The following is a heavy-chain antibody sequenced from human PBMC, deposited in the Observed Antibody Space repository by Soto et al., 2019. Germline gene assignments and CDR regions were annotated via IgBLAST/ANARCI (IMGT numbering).Heavy chain of an antibody. D-gene: IGHD3-16*01. Sequence: SETLSFTCAVSGGSISSGGYSWSWIRQPPGKGLEWIGYIYHSGSTYYNPSLKSRVTISVDRSKNQFSLKLSSVTAADTAVYYCARGPPFHWGQGTLVTVS. CDR3: ARGPPFH. CDR1: GGSISSGGYS. J-gene: IGHJ4*02. V-gene: IGHV4-30-2*01. CDR2: IYHSGST.